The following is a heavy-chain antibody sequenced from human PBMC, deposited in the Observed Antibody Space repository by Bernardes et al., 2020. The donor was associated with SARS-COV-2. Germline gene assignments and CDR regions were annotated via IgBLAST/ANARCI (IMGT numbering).Heavy chain of an antibody. CDR1: GSTFTGSY. D-gene: IGHD2-15*01. J-gene: IGHJ4*02. Sequence: ASVKVSCKTSGSTFTGSYMHWVRQAPGQGLEWMGWLNPNSGATNYAQKFQGRVTMTRDTSISTAYMEVSRLRSDDTAVYYCARDSRVVVAATISDYWGQGTLVTVSS. CDR3: ARDSRVVVAATISDY. CDR2: LNPNSGAT. V-gene: IGHV1-2*02.